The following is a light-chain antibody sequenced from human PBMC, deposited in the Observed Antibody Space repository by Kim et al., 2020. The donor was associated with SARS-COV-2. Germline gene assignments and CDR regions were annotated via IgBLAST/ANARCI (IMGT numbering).Light chain of an antibody. CDR1: SSDVGGYKY. J-gene: IGLJ2*01. CDR2: DVD. Sequence: QSITISCTGTSSDVGGYKYVSWYRQQPGTAPKLMIYDVDNRPSGVSDRFSGSKSGNTASLTISGLQAEDEGDYYCSSYTRTDTVLFGGGTQLTVL. CDR3: SSYTRTDTVL. V-gene: IGLV2-14*03.